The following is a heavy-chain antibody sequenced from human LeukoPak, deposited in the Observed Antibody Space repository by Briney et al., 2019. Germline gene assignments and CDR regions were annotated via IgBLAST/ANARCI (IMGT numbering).Heavy chain of an antibody. CDR1: GGSFSNYY. CDR3: ARYAYGLDYYYYMDV. CDR2: INHSGST. Sequence: SETLSLTCAVYGGSFSNYYWSWIRQSPGKGLEWIGEINHSGSTNYNPSLKSRVTISVDTSKNQFSLKLSSVTAADTAVYYCARYAYGLDYYYYMDVWGKGTTVTISS. V-gene: IGHV4-34*01. D-gene: IGHD2-8*01. J-gene: IGHJ6*03.